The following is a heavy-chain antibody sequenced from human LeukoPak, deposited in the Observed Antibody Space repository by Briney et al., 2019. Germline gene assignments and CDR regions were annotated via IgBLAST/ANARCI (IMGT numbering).Heavy chain of an antibody. D-gene: IGHD2-2*01. CDR2: ISSSSSYI. CDR3: AKDKDIVVVPAALTMFDY. CDR1: GFTFSDYY. V-gene: IGHV3-11*05. Sequence: PGGSLRLSCAASGFTFSDYYMSWIRQAPGKGLEWVSSISSSSSYIYYADSVKGRFTISRDNAKNSLYLQMNSLRAEDTAVYYCAKDKDIVVVPAALTMFDYWGQGTLVTVSS. J-gene: IGHJ4*02.